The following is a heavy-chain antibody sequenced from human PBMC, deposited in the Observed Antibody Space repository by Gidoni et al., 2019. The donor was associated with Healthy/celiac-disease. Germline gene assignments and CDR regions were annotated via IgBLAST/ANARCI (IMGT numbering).Heavy chain of an antibody. D-gene: IGHD3-10*01. CDR2: ISGSGGST. V-gene: IGHV3-23*01. J-gene: IGHJ6*02. CDR3: AKDRAYYYGSGSPDGMDV. CDR1: GFTFSSSA. Sequence: EVQLLESGGGLVQPGGSLRLSCAASGFTFSSSAMSWVRQAPGKGLDWVSAISGSGGSTYYADSVKGRFTIYRDNSKNTLYLQMNSLRAEDTAVYYCAKDRAYYYGSGSPDGMDVWGQGTTVTVSS.